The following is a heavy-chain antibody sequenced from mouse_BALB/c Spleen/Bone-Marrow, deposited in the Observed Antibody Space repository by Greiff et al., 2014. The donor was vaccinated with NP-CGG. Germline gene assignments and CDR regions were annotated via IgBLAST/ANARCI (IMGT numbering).Heavy chain of an antibody. CDR1: GFNIKDTY. CDR2: IDPANGNT. J-gene: IGHJ2*01. D-gene: IGHD1-1*01. CDR3: ARYYYGSSYFDY. Sequence: ESGAELVKPGASVKLSCTASGFNIKDTYMHRVKQRPEQGLEWIGRIDPANGNTKYDPKFQGKATITADTSSNTAYLQLSSLTSEDTAVYYCARYYYGSSYFDYWGQGTTLTVSS. V-gene: IGHV14-3*02.